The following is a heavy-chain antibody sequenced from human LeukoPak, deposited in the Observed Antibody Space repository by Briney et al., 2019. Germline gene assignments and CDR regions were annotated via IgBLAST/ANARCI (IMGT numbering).Heavy chain of an antibody. J-gene: IGHJ4*02. V-gene: IGHV4-39*01. Sequence: SETLSLTCTVSGGSITSTSYYWGWIRQPPGKGLEWIGSIYYSGTTSYNPSLKSRVTISVDTSKNQLSLKLGSVTAADTAVYYCARHLDLGSYYAPIDYWGQGTLVTVSS. D-gene: IGHD1-26*01. CDR1: GGSITSTSYY. CDR3: ARHLDLGSYYAPIDY. CDR2: IYYSGTT.